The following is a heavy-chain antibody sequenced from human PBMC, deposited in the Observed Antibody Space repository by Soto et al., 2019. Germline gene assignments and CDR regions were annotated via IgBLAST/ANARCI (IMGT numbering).Heavy chain of an antibody. D-gene: IGHD1-1*01. CDR3: ARTGWNDAFDV. V-gene: IGHV4-30-2*01. CDR1: GGSISSGGYS. Sequence: QLQLQESGSGLVKPSQTLSVTCAVSGGSISSGGYSWSWIRQPPWKGLEWIGYIYHSGSTYYNPSLKSRVTISVDRSKNQFSLKLSSVTSADTAVYYCARTGWNDAFDVWGQETIITVSS. CDR2: IYHSGST. J-gene: IGHJ3*01.